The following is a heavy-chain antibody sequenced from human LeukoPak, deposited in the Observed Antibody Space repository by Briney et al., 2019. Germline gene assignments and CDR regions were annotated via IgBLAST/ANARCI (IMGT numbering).Heavy chain of an antibody. CDR3: ARVLRLGELSLSPLGY. Sequence: ASVKVSCKASGYTFTSYAMHWVRQAPGQRLEWMGWINAGNGNTKYSQKFQGRVTITRDTSASTAYMELSSLRSEDTAVYYCARVLRLGELSLSPLGYWGQGTLVTVSS. CDR1: GYTFTSYA. V-gene: IGHV1-3*01. D-gene: IGHD3-16*02. CDR2: INAGNGNT. J-gene: IGHJ4*02.